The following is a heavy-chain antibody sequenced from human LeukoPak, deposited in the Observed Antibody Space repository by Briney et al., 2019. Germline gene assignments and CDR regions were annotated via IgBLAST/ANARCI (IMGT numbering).Heavy chain of an antibody. D-gene: IGHD3-3*01. J-gene: IGHJ5*02. Sequence: ASVKVSCKASGGTFSSYAISWVRQAPGQGLERMGGIIPIFGTANYAQKFQGRATITADESTSTAYMELSSLRSEDTAVYYCARNGKTIFGVVTPYNWFDPWGQGALVTVSS. V-gene: IGHV1-69*13. CDR2: IIPIFGTA. CDR1: GGTFSSYA. CDR3: ARNGKTIFGVVTPYNWFDP.